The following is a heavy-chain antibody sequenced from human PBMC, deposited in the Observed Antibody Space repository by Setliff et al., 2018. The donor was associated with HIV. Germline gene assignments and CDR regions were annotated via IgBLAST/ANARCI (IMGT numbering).Heavy chain of an antibody. CDR3: ARRSVSHGNGFDL. V-gene: IGHV5-51*01. Sequence: PGESLKISCQGSGYSFTRYWIGWVRQMPGKGLEWMGIIFPGDYDTRFSPSFQGQVSLSVDKSATTAYLHWSSLKASDTAIYYCARRSVSHGNGFDLWGQGTLVTVSS. J-gene: IGHJ3*01. CDR1: GYSFTRYW. CDR2: IFPGDYDT. D-gene: IGHD3-10*01.